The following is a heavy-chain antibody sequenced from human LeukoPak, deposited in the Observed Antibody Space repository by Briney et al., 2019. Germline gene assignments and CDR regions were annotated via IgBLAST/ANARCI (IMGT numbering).Heavy chain of an antibody. CDR3: ASAGASVY. CDR1: GFTFRDNY. J-gene: IGHJ4*02. D-gene: IGHD5/OR15-5a*01. CDR2: IRNKANSYTT. Sequence: GGSLRLSCAASGFTFRDNYMHWVRQPPGNGLEWVGRIRNKANSYTTEYAASVKGRFTISRDDSKNSLYLQMNSLKTEDTAVYYCASAGASVYWGQGTLVTVSS. V-gene: IGHV3-72*01.